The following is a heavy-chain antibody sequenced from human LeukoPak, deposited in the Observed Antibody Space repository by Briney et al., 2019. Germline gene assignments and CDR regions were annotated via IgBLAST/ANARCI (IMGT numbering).Heavy chain of an antibody. V-gene: IGHV3-23*01. J-gene: IGHJ4*02. CDR1: GFTLTSYG. CDR2: ISGSGGST. D-gene: IGHD1-26*01. Sequence: GGSLRLSCAASGFTLTSYGMHWVRQAPGKGLEWVSAISGSGGSTYYADSVKGRFTISRDNSKNTLYLQMNSLRAEDTAVYYCAKEGWELLIGFDYWGQGTLVTVSS. CDR3: AKEGWELLIGFDY.